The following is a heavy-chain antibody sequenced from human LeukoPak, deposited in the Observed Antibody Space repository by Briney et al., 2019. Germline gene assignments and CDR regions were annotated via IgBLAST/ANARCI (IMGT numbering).Heavy chain of an antibody. CDR1: GFTFGDYA. J-gene: IGHJ4*02. CDR3: AKGGVEMATRLDY. V-gene: IGHV3-30*02. Sequence: GGSLRLSCTASGFTFGDYAMSWFRQAPGKGLEWVAFIRYDGSNKYYADSVKGRFTISRDNSKNTLYLQMNSLRAEDTAVYYCAKGGVEMATRLDYWGQGTLVTVSS. CDR2: IRYDGSNK. D-gene: IGHD5-24*01.